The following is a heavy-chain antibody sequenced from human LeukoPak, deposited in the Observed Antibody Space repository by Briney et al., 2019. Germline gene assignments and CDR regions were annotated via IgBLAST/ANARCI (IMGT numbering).Heavy chain of an antibody. CDR2: ISGSSHDI. CDR1: GFTFSDYY. D-gene: IGHD2-2*01. J-gene: IGHJ4*02. Sequence: GGSLRLSCAASGFTFSDYYMNWIRQTPGKGLEWLSYISGSSHDINYADSVEGRFTVSRDNTKRFLYLEMNSLRVDDTAVYYCVRRAREADIWGQGIQVIVSS. V-gene: IGHV3-11*03. CDR3: VRRAREADI.